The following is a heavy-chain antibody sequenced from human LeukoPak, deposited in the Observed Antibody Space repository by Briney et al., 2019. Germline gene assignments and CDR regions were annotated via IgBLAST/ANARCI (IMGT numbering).Heavy chain of an antibody. Sequence: SETLSLTCTVSGGSISNYYWSWIRQPPGKGLEWIGYLYYSGSANYNPSLKSRVTISLDTSKNQFPLKLSSVTAADPAVYYCARIRNYGSGTYIPFVDYWGQGTLVTVSS. CDR3: ARIRNYGSGTYIPFVDY. CDR1: GGSISNYY. D-gene: IGHD3-10*01. V-gene: IGHV4-59*01. CDR2: LYYSGSA. J-gene: IGHJ4*02.